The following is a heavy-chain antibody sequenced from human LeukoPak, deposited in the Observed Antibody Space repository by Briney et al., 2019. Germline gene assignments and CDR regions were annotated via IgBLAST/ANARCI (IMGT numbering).Heavy chain of an antibody. J-gene: IGHJ4*02. D-gene: IGHD3-22*01. CDR1: GGSISSYY. CDR2: IYYSGST. Sequence: PSETLSLTCTVSGGSISSYYWSWIRQPPGKGLEWIGYIYYSGSTNYNPSLKSRVTISVDTSKNQFSLKLSSVTAADTAVYYCARSDPYYYDSSGLDYWGQGTLVTVSS. V-gene: IGHV4-59*01. CDR3: ARSDPYYYDSSGLDY.